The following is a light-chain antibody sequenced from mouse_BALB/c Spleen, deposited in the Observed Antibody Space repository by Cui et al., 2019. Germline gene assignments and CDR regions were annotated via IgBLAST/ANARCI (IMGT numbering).Light chain of an antibody. V-gene: IGKV12-46*01. J-gene: IGKJ4*01. Sequence: DIQMTQPPASLSVSVGETVTITCRASENIYSNLAWYQQKQGKSPQLLVYAATNLADGVPSRFSGRGSGTQYSLKINSLQSEDFGSYYCQHFWGTPFTFGSGTKLEIK. CDR1: ENIYSN. CDR2: AAT. CDR3: QHFWGTPFT.